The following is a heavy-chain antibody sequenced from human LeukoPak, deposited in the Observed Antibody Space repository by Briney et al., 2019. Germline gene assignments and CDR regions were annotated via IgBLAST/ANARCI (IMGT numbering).Heavy chain of an antibody. V-gene: IGHV3-30-3*01. Sequence: GGSLRLSCAASGFTFSSYAMHWVRQAPGKGLEWVAVISYDGSNKYYADSVKGRFTISRGNAKNSLYLQMNSLRAEDTAVYYCARADWYFDLWGRGTLVTVSS. CDR1: GFTFSSYA. CDR3: ARADWYFDL. CDR2: ISYDGSNK. J-gene: IGHJ2*01.